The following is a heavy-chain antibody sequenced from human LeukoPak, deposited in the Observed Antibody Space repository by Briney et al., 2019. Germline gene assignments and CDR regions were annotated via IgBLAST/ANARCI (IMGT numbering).Heavy chain of an antibody. CDR2: ISSSGSTI. CDR3: ARLAAEVVHYGMDV. V-gene: IGHV3-11*01. CDR1: GFTFSDYY. D-gene: IGHD2-15*01. Sequence: PGGSLRLSCAASGFTFSDYYMSWIRQAPGKGLEWVSYISSSGSTIYYADSVKGRFTISRDNAKKSLYLQMNSLRAEDTGVYYCARLAAEVVHYGMDVWGQGTTVTVSS. J-gene: IGHJ6*02.